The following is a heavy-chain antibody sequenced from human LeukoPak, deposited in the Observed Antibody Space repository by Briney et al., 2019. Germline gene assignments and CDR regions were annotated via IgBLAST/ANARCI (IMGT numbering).Heavy chain of an antibody. CDR2: ISGSGGST. J-gene: IGHJ4*02. CDR1: GFTFSTYA. CDR3: AKDHPSGYYFDY. V-gene: IGHV3-23*01. Sequence: PGGSLRLSCAASGFTFSTYAMSWVRQAPGKGLEWVSAISGSGGSTFNADSVEGRFTISRDNSKNTLFLQMNSLRAEDTAIYYCAKDHPSGYYFDYWGQGTLVTVSS. D-gene: IGHD1-14*01.